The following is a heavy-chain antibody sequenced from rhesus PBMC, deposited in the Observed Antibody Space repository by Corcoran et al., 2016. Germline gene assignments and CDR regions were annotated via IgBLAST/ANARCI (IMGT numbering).Heavy chain of an antibody. V-gene: IGHV3-54*02. Sequence: EVQLVESGGGLVQPGGYLRLSCAASGFTFTSYGLHWVRQAPGKGLGWVAVISSDGSKKSFADSVKDRFTISRYNSKNALYLQMNNLTLDDTALYFCTRFDYWGRGVLVTVSS. CDR2: ISSDGSKK. CDR1: GFTFTSYG. J-gene: IGHJ4*01. CDR3: TRFDY.